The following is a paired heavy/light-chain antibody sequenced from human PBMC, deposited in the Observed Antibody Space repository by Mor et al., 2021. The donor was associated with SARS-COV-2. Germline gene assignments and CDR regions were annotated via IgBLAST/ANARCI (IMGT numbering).Heavy chain of an antibody. CDR2: MSGSSSHI. V-gene: IGHV3-21*01. CDR1: GFSFPDYY. J-gene: IGHJ5*02. CDR3: ARSSCSGGGCNSALDH. D-gene: IGHD2-15*01. Sequence: EVQLVESGGGLVTPGGSLRLSCAASGFSFPDYYMNWVRQAPGKGLEWVASMSGSSSHIPYADSVKGRFTISRDNAKNSLYLQMDSLRADDTAVYFCARSSCSGGGCNSALDHWGQGALVIVSS.
Light chain of an antibody. Sequence: IVLTQSPGTLSLSPGERATLSCRASQSLSSNLVWYQQKPGQAPRLLMSGASNRATGTPARFSGSGSGTEFTLTISSLEPEDFAVYHCQQRHSWPLTFGGGTRVEIK. CDR1: QSLSSN. CDR2: GAS. J-gene: IGKJ4*01. V-gene: IGKV3-11*01. CDR3: QQRHSWPLT.